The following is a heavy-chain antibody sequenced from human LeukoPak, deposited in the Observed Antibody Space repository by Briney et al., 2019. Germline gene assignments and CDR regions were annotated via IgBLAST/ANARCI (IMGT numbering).Heavy chain of an antibody. D-gene: IGHD1-26*01. CDR2: INSDGSST. Sequence: PGGSTGLSCAASGFTFSSYWMHWVRQAHGKGLVWVSRINSDGSSTSYADSVKGRFTISRDNAKNTLYLQMNSLRAEDTAVYYCARLSGSYWGEVDYWGQGTLVTVSS. V-gene: IGHV3-74*01. J-gene: IGHJ4*02. CDR3: ARLSGSYWGEVDY. CDR1: GFTFSSYW.